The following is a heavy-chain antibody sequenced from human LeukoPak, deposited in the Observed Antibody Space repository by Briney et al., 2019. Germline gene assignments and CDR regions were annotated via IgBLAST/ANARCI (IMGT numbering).Heavy chain of an antibody. CDR2: IYTSGST. D-gene: IGHD1/OR15-1a*01. V-gene: IGHV4-4*07. CDR3: ARGTVPNAFDI. J-gene: IGHJ3*02. Sequence: PSETLSLTCTVSGGSISTYYWSWVRQPAGKGLEWIGRIYTSGSTNYNPSLKSRVTMSVDTSKNQFSLKLSSVTAADTAVYFCARGTVPNAFDIWGQGTMVTVS. CDR1: GGSISTYY.